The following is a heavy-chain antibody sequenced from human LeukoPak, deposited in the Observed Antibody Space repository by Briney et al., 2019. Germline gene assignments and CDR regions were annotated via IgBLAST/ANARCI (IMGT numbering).Heavy chain of an antibody. J-gene: IGHJ3*01. CDR2: IYPGDSET. V-gene: IGHV5-51*01. CDR3: AKSPTFYGDYDAFHV. D-gene: IGHD4-17*01. Sequence: GESLKISCKTSGYSFNNYWIGWVRQMPGKGLEWMGIIYPGDSETRYSPSFQGQVTISADKSNSTAYLQWSSLTASDTAMYYCAKSPTFYGDYDAFHVWGQGTMVTVSS. CDR1: GYSFNNYW.